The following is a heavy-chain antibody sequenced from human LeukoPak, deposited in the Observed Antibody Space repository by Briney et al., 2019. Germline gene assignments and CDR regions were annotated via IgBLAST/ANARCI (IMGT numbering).Heavy chain of an antibody. D-gene: IGHD3-16*02. J-gene: IGHJ5*02. CDR1: GGTFSSYA. V-gene: IGHV1-69*04. CDR3: AREYYDYVWGSYRYPPNWFDP. CDR2: IIPILGIA. Sequence: EASVKVSCKASGGTFSSYAISWVRQAPGQGLEWMGRIIPILGIANYAQKFQGRVTITADKSTSTAYMELSSLRSEDTAVYYCAREYYDYVWGSYRYPPNWFDPWGRGTLVTVSS.